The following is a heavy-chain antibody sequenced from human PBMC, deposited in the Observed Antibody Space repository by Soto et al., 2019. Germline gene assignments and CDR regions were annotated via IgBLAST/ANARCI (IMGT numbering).Heavy chain of an antibody. J-gene: IGHJ4*02. CDR3: ARDWGYYDDSGHDY. CDR1: GGTFSSYA. CDR2: IIPIFGTA. Sequence: SVKVSCKASGGTFSSYAISWVRQAPGQGLEWMGGIIPIFGTANYAQKFQGRVTITADESTSTVYMGLSSLRSEDTAVYYCARDWGYYDDSGHDYWGQGTLVTVSS. V-gene: IGHV1-69*13. D-gene: IGHD3-22*01.